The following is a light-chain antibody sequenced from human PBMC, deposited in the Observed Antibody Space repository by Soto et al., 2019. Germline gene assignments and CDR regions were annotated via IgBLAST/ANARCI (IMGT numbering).Light chain of an antibody. CDR1: QSVYNN. CDR2: GAS. Sequence: EIVMTQSPATLSVSPGETATLSCRASQSVYNNLAWYQQRPGQAPRLLIHGASTRATGIPARFSGSGSGTEFTLTISSLQSEDFAVYSCQQYNNWPLTFGGGTKVDIK. V-gene: IGKV3-15*01. CDR3: QQYNNWPLT. J-gene: IGKJ4*01.